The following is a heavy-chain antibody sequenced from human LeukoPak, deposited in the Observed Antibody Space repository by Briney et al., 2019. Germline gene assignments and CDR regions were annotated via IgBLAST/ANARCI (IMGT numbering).Heavy chain of an antibody. CDR1: GFTFTNVS. D-gene: IGHD1-1*01. J-gene: IGHJ4*01. Sequence: GGSLRLSCVPSGFTFTNVSMSWVRQAPGKGLEWVAFIGHVAGDIFYADSVKGRFNISRDDAKGSVYLQMNSLRVDDTAVYFCARDPYTGSMFDYWGHGTLVTVSS. V-gene: IGHV3-21*01. CDR3: ARDPYTGSMFDY. CDR2: IGHVAGDI.